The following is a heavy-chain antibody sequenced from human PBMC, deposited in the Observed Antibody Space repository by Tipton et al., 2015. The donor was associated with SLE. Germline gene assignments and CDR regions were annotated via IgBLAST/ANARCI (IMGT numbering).Heavy chain of an antibody. Sequence: SLRLSCAASGFTFSSYSMNWVRQAPGKGLEWVSSISSSSSYIYYADSVKGRFTISRDNSKNTLYLQMSSLRAEDTAVYYCVKDAGAGDQGYWGQGTLVTVSS. D-gene: IGHD2-2*01. J-gene: IGHJ4*02. CDR2: ISSSSSYI. V-gene: IGHV3-21*01. CDR3: VKDAGAGDQGY. CDR1: GFTFSSYS.